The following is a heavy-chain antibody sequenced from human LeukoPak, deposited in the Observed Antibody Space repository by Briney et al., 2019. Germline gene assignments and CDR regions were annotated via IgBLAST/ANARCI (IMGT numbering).Heavy chain of an antibody. Sequence: PGGSLRLSCAASGFTFSSYSMNWVRQAPGKGLEWVSSISSSSSYIYYADSVKGRFTISRDNAKNSLYLQMHSLREEDTAVYYCARGKVLRFLEWLLPPDDWGQGTLVTVFS. J-gene: IGHJ4*02. CDR1: GFTFSSYS. CDR3: ARGKVLRFLEWLLPPDD. D-gene: IGHD3-3*01. V-gene: IGHV3-21*01. CDR2: ISSSSSYI.